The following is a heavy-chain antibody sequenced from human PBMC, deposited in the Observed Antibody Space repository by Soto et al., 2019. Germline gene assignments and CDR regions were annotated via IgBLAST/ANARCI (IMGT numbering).Heavy chain of an antibody. D-gene: IGHD3-22*01. V-gene: IGHV4-59*01. CDR2: VYYTGST. Sequence: SETLSLTCTVSGDSISTFYWGWMRQSPGKELEWIGYVYYTGSTNHNPSLKSRVTISVDRSKNQFSLKLTSANAADTAVYYCARGRTVRNYADDSSNYFYFFDYWGQGTQVTVSS. CDR3: ARGRTVRNYADDSSNYFYFFDY. CDR1: GDSISTFY. J-gene: IGHJ4*02.